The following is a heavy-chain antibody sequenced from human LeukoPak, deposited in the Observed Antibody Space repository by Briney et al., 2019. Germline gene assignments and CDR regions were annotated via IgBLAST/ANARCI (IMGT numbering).Heavy chain of an antibody. CDR1: GYTFTSYD. CDR3: ASLGSSWYVGPRGGMDV. J-gene: IGHJ6*02. Sequence: WASVKVSCKASGYTFTSYDINWVRQATGQGLEWMGWMNPNSGNTGYAQKFQGRVTMTRNTSISTAYMELSSLRSEDTAVYYCASLGSSWYVGPRGGMDVWGQGTTVTVSS. D-gene: IGHD6-13*01. CDR2: MNPNSGNT. V-gene: IGHV1-8*02.